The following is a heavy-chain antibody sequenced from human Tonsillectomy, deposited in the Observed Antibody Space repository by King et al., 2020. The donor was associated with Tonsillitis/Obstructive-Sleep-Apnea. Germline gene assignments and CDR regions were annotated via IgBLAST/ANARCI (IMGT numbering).Heavy chain of an antibody. Sequence: VQLQESGPGLVKPSETLSLTCTVSGGSISSYYWSWIRQPPGKGLEWIGYIYYSGSTNYNPSLKSRVTISVDTSKSQFSLKLSSVTAADTAVYYCARRPRDSSGYYFDYWGQGTLVTVSS. CDR2: IYYSGST. V-gene: IGHV4-59*08. CDR1: GGSISSYY. D-gene: IGHD3-22*01. J-gene: IGHJ4*02. CDR3: ARRPRDSSGYYFDY.